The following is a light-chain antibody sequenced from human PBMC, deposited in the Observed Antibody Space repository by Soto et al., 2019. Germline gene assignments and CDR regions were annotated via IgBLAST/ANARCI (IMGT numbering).Light chain of an antibody. CDR2: EVS. J-gene: IGLJ2*01. V-gene: IGLV2-14*01. Sequence: QSALTQPASVSGSPGQSITISCTGTSSDIGAYIFVSWYQQLPGKAPKVIIFEVSNRPSGVSTRFSGSKSANTASLTISGLQPDDVGDYYCSSHTTNNTWIFGGGTKVTVL. CDR1: SSDIGAYIF. CDR3: SSHTTNNTWI.